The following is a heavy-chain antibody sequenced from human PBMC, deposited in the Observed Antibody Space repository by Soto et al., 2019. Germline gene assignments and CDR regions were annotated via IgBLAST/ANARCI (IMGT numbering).Heavy chain of an antibody. V-gene: IGHV3-74*01. CDR3: EREGGDFWRGPPSNDMDV. CDR1: GFTFSSYW. CDR2: INSDGSST. J-gene: IGHJ6*03. Sequence: PGGSLRLSCAASGFTFSSYWMHWVRQAPGKGLVWVSRINSDGSSTSYADSVKGRFTISRDNAKNTLYLQMNSLRAEDTAVYYSEREGGDFWRGPPSNDMDVWGKGNRVTVS. D-gene: IGHD3-3*01.